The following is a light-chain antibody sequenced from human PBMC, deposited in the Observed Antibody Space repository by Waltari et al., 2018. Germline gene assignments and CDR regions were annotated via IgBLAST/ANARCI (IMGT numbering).Light chain of an antibody. CDR1: AIGNKR. Sequence: SYVLTQAPSVSVAPGQPARTTCGGSAIGNKRVHWDQPKPGQAPVLVVYNDRDRPSGIPERFSGSNSGDTATLTISRVEAGDEADYYCQVWDSSRAHVLFGGGTKVTVL. J-gene: IGLJ3*02. V-gene: IGLV3-21*02. CDR2: NDR. CDR3: QVWDSSRAHVL.